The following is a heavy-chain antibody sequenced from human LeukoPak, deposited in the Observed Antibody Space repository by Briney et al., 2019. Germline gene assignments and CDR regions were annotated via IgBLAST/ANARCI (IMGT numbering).Heavy chain of an antibody. D-gene: IGHD3-22*01. J-gene: IGHJ6*02. V-gene: IGHV3-30-3*01. CDR2: ISYDGSNK. Sequence: PGGSLRLSCAASGFTFSSYAMHWVRQAPGKGLEWVAVISYDGSNKYYADSVKGRFTISRDNAKNSLYLQMNSLRAEDTAVYYCARAFYYDIIGGEGMDVWGQGTTVTVSS. CDR1: GFTFSSYA. CDR3: ARAFYYDIIGGEGMDV.